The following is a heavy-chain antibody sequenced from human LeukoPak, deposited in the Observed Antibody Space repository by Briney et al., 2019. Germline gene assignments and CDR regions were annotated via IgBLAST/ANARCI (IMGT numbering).Heavy chain of an antibody. Sequence: GGSLRLSCAASGFTFSDYYMSWIRQAPGKGLEWVSYISSSGSTIYYADSVKGRFTISRDNAKNSLYLQMNSLRAEDTAVYYCPRPNYDSSGYFDYWGQGTLVTVSS. D-gene: IGHD3-22*01. CDR2: ISSSGSTI. CDR3: PRPNYDSSGYFDY. CDR1: GFTFSDYY. V-gene: IGHV3-11*01. J-gene: IGHJ4*02.